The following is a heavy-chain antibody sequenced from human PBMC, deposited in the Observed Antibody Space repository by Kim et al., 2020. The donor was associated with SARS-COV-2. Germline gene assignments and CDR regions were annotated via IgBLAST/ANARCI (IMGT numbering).Heavy chain of an antibody. D-gene: IGHD6-13*01. CDR3: ARGAAGGFDY. Sequence: SETLSLTCTVSGGSISSYYWSWIRQPPGKGLEWIGYIYYSGSTNYNPSLKSRVTISVDTSKNQFSLKLSSVTAADTAVYYCARGAAGGFDYWGQGTLVTVSS. J-gene: IGHJ4*02. V-gene: IGHV4-59*01. CDR1: GGSISSYY. CDR2: IYYSGST.